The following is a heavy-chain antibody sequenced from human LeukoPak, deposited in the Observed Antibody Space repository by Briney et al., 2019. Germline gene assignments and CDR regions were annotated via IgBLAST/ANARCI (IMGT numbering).Heavy chain of an antibody. CDR1: GGTISRYC. Sequence: PSETLSLTCTVSGGTISRYCWSWIRQPPGKGLEWIGYIYRSGSTYYNPSLKSRVTISVDRSKNQFSLKLSSVTAADTAVYYCARVILERPYGSGAQRFDLWGRGTLVTVSS. J-gene: IGHJ2*01. CDR3: ARVILERPYGSGAQRFDL. D-gene: IGHD3-10*01. CDR2: IYRSGST. V-gene: IGHV4-30-2*01.